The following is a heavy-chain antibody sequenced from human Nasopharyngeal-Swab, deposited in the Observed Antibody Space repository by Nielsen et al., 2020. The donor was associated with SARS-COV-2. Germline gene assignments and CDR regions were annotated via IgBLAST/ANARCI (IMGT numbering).Heavy chain of an antibody. CDR1: GFTFGNYW. Sequence: GEPLKISCVASGFTFGNYWMHWVRQVPGKGLVWVSHINADGSSTTYADSVKGRFTISRDNAKNTLFLQMDNLRAEDTAVYYCTRLTYYYDSSSGGWGQGTLVTVSS. V-gene: IGHV3-74*01. D-gene: IGHD3-22*01. J-gene: IGHJ4*02. CDR2: INADGSST. CDR3: TRLTYYYDSSSGG.